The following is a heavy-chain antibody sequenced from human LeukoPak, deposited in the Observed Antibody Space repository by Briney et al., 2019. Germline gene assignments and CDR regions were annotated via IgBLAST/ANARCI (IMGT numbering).Heavy chain of an antibody. J-gene: IGHJ4*02. CDR3: AKSSPPPINY. V-gene: IGHV3-23*01. CDR2: FSGSGGST. D-gene: IGHD1-14*01. CDR1: GFTFSSYA. Sequence: GGSLRLSCVASGFTFSSYAMSWVRQAPGKGLEWVSAFSGSGGSTYYADSVKGRFTISRDNSKNTVYLQMNSLRAEDTAVYYCAKSSPPPINYWGQGTLVTVSS.